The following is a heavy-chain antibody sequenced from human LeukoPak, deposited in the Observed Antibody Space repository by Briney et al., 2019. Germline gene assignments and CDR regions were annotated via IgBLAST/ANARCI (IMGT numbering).Heavy chain of an antibody. CDR2: INPNSGGT. Sequence: GASVKVSCKASGYTFTGYYIHWVRQAPGQGLEWMGWINPNSGGTNYARRFQGRVTMTRDTSISTAYMELSRLRSDDTAVYYCARDVRIAAAGIFYFDYWGQGTLVTVSS. D-gene: IGHD6-13*01. CDR1: GYTFTGYY. V-gene: IGHV1-2*02. CDR3: ARDVRIAAAGIFYFDY. J-gene: IGHJ4*02.